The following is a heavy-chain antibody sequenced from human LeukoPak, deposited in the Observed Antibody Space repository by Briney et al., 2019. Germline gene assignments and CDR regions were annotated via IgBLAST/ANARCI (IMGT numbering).Heavy chain of an antibody. CDR3: ARGDNSGWYFFDY. V-gene: IGHV5-51*01. D-gene: IGHD6-19*01. CDR1: GYSFTSHW. Sequence: GESLMISCKASGYSFTSHWIGWVRQMPGEGLEWMGIIYPGDSDTRYNPSLQGQVTISADKTISPAYLQWSTLQAPDTAMYYCARGDNSGWYFFDYWGQGTLVTVSS. J-gene: IGHJ4*02. CDR2: IYPGDSDT.